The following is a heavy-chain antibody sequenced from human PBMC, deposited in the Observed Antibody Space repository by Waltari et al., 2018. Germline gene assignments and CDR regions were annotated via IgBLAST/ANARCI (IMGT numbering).Heavy chain of an antibody. CDR3: ARGPGPLMVYAISTGLRYFDL. J-gene: IGHJ2*01. V-gene: IGHV4-39*07. CDR1: GGSISSSSYY. CDR2: IYYSGRT. D-gene: IGHD2-8*01. Sequence: QLQLQESGPGLVKPSETLSLTCTVSGGSISSSSYYWGWIRQPPGKGLEWIGSIYYSGRTYYNPSLKSRVTISVDTSKNQFSLKLSSVTAADTAVYYCARGPGPLMVYAISTGLRYFDLWGRGTLVTVSS.